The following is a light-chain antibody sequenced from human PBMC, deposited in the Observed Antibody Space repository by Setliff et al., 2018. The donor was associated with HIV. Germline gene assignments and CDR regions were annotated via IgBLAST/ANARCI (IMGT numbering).Light chain of an antibody. CDR3: GSYTSTTSYV. V-gene: IGLV2-14*01. J-gene: IGLJ1*01. Sequence: QSALAQPASVSGSPGQSITISCTGTSSDVGGYKFVSWYQQHPGKAPKLMIYEVSNRPSGVSDRFSGSKSGSTASLTISGLQAEDEADYYCGSYTSTTSYVFGSWTKVTVL. CDR1: SSDVGGYKF. CDR2: EVS.